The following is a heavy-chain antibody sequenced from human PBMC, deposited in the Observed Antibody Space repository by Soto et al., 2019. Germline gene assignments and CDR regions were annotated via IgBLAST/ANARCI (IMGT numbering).Heavy chain of an antibody. CDR3: ARAFYVWGSYRLLNWFDP. CDR2: INHSGST. CDR1: GGSFSGYY. V-gene: IGHV4-34*01. J-gene: IGHJ5*02. Sequence: PSETLSLTCAVYGGSFSGYYWSWIRQPPGKGLEWIGEINHSGSTNYNPSLKSRVTISVDTSKNQFSLKLSSVTAADTAVYYCARAFYVWGSYRLLNWFDPWGQGTLVTVSS. D-gene: IGHD3-16*02.